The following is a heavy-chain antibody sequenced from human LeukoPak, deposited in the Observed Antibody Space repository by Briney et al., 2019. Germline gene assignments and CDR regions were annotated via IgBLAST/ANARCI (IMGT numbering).Heavy chain of an antibody. J-gene: IGHJ4*02. CDR2: VSSNGDNT. Sequence: GGSLRLSCSASGFTFSHSAMHWVRQAPGKGLEHVSAVSSNGDNTYYADSVQGRFTISRDNSKNTVYLQMRTLRPEDTAVYYCVRAVHSYYFDYWGQGTLVTVSS. V-gene: IGHV3-64D*09. D-gene: IGHD2-15*01. CDR1: GFTFSHSA. CDR3: VRAVHSYYFDY.